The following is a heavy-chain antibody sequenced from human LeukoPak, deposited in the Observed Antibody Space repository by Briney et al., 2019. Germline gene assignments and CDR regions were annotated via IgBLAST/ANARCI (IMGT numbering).Heavy chain of an antibody. CDR1: GFTFTNYW. J-gene: IGHJ4*02. Sequence: GGSLRLSCAVSGFTFTNYWMSWARQAPGKGLEWVSGTTGSGETTYYADSVKGRFTISRDNFKNTLYLQMNSLRAEDTAFYYCAKGSGFGGYDLDYWGQGTLVTVSS. V-gene: IGHV3-23*01. CDR2: TTGSGETT. CDR3: AKGSGFGGYDLDY. D-gene: IGHD5-12*01.